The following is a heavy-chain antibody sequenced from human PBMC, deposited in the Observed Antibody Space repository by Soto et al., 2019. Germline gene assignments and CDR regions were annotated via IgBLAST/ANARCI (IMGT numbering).Heavy chain of an antibody. V-gene: IGHV3-30*18. CDR2: ISYDGINK. CDR3: AKVLVRYYFYYGLDV. CDR1: GFSVSGYG. Sequence: QVQLVESGGGVVQPGTSLRLSCAASGFSVSGYGMHWVRQAPGKGLEWVAVISYDGINKHYADSVKGRFTISRDNSKSTLYLQMTSLRPEDTAVYYCAKVLVRYYFYYGLDVWGQGTTVTVSS. D-gene: IGHD3-3*01. J-gene: IGHJ6*02.